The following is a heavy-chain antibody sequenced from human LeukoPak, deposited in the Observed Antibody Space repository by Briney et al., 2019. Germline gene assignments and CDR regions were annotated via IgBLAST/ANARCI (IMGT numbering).Heavy chain of an antibody. CDR3: AKHYYGSGSYYNVDY. CDR1: GFTFDDYA. V-gene: IGHV3-9*01. Sequence: PGGSLRLSCAASGFTFDDYAMHWVRQAPGKGLEWVSGISWNSGSIGYADSVKGRFTISRDNAKNSLYLQMNSLRVDDTAVYYCAKHYYGSGSYYNVDYWGQGTLVTVSS. CDR2: ISWNSGSI. J-gene: IGHJ4*02. D-gene: IGHD3-10*01.